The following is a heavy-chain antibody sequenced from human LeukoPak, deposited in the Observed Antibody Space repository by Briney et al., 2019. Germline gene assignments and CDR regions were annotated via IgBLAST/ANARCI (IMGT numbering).Heavy chain of an antibody. Sequence: RAASVKVSCKASGYTFTGYGISWVRQAPGQGLEWMGWISAYNGNTSYAQKLQGRVTMTTDTSTSTAYMELRSLRSDDTAVYYCARVASYYYDSSGYYRYWGQGTLVTVSS. CDR1: GYTFTGYG. D-gene: IGHD3-22*01. CDR2: ISAYNGNT. J-gene: IGHJ4*02. V-gene: IGHV1-18*01. CDR3: ARVASYYYDSSGYYRY.